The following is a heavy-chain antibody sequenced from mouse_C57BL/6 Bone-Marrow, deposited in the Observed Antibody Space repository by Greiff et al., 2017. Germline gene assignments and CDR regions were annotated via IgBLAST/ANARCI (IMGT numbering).Heavy chain of an antibody. J-gene: IGHJ4*01. Sequence: EVKLMESGGGLVQPKGSLKLSCAASGFSFNTYAMNWVRQAPGKGLEWVARIRSKSNNYATYYAESVKDRFTISRDYSDIMLYLQMNNLKTEDTAMYYCMRHPDYAMDYWGQGTSVTVSS. CDR1: GFSFNTYA. V-gene: IGHV10-1*01. CDR2: IRSKSNNYAT. CDR3: MRHPDYAMDY.